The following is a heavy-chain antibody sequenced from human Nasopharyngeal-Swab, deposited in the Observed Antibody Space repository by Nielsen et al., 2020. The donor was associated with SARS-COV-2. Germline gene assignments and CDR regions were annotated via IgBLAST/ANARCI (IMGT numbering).Heavy chain of an antibody. D-gene: IGHD3-22*01. V-gene: IGHV2-26*01. CDR2: IFSNDEK. J-gene: IGHJ3*02. CDR3: ARIDFDSSGYYSAFDI. Sequence: WIRQPPGKALEWLAHIFSNDEKSYSTSLKSRLTISKDTSKSQVVLTMTKMDPVDTATYYCARIDFDSSGYYSAFDIWGQGTMVTVSS.